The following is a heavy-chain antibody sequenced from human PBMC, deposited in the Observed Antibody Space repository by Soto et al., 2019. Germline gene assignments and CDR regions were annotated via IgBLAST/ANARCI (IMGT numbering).Heavy chain of an antibody. Sequence: SEKVSCKASGGTFSSYAISWVRQAPGQGLEWMGGIIPIFGTANYAQKFQGRVTITADESTSTAYMELSSLRSEDTAVYYCAREGIVVVPAALVRPPKGSPTGFYYFDYWGQGTLVTVSS. D-gene: IGHD2-2*01. CDR3: AREGIVVVPAALVRPPKGSPTGFYYFDY. V-gene: IGHV1-69*13. CDR1: GGTFSSYA. J-gene: IGHJ4*02. CDR2: IIPIFGTA.